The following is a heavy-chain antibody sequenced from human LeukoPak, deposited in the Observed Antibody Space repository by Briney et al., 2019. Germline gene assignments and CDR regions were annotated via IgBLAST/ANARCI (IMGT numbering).Heavy chain of an antibody. D-gene: IGHD3-22*01. CDR2: INHSGST. Sequence: SETLSLTCTVYGGSFSGYYWSWIRQPPGKGLEWIGEINHSGSTNYNPSLKSRVTISVDTSKNQFSLKLSSVTAADTAVYYCAGGRRNHYYDSSGYFAFDIWGQGTMVTVSS. V-gene: IGHV4-34*01. CDR1: GGSFSGYY. CDR3: AGGRRNHYYDSSGYFAFDI. J-gene: IGHJ3*02.